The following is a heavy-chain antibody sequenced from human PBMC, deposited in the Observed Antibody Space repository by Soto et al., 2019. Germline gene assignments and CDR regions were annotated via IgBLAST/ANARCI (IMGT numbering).Heavy chain of an antibody. J-gene: IGHJ4*02. CDR1: GYTFTDYY. D-gene: IGHD3-9*01. V-gene: IGHV1-2*02. CDR3: ARGDILTAPSHHFDY. CDR2: INPNSGDK. Sequence: GASVKVSCKAYGYTFTDYYMHWVRQAPGQGLEWMGWINPNSGDKRYAQKFQVRVTMTRDTSINTAYMEMSSLRSDDTAVYYCARGDILTAPSHHFDYWGQGTLVTVSS.